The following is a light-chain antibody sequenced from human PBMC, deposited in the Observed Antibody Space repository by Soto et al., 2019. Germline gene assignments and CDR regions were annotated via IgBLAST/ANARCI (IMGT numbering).Light chain of an antibody. CDR3: QQRSNWPST. V-gene: IGKV3-11*01. CDR2: DAP. CDR1: QSVSSY. Sequence: EIVLTQSPATLSLSPGERATLSCRASQSVSSYLAWYQQRPGQAPRLLIYDAPSRATGIPARFSGSGSGTDFTLTITSLEPEDSAVYYCQQRSNWPSTFGGGTKVEI. J-gene: IGKJ4*01.